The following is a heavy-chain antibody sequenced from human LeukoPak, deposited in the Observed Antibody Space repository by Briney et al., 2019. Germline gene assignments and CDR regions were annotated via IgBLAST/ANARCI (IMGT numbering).Heavy chain of an antibody. D-gene: IGHD6-19*01. Sequence: SVKVSCKASGGTFSSYAISWVRQAPGQGLEWMGGIIPIFGTANYAQKFQGRVTITADESTSTAYMELSSLRSEDTAVYYCARRAVAGVAYHYYYGMDVWGQGTTVTVSS. CDR1: GGTFSSYA. V-gene: IGHV1-69*13. CDR3: ARRAVAGVAYHYYYGMDV. J-gene: IGHJ6*02. CDR2: IIPIFGTA.